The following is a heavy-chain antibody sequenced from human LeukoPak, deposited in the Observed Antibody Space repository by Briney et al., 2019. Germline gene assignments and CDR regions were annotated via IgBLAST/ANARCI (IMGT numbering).Heavy chain of an antibody. CDR2: FSWNSGSI. J-gene: IGHJ5*02. CDR1: GFTIDDYA. CDR3: ANGGRRFIAAAGLGFDP. V-gene: IGHV3-9*01. Sequence: PGGSLRLSCAASGFTIDDYAMHWVRQAPGKGLEWVSGFSWNSGSIGYADSVKGRFTISRDNAKNSLYLQMNSLRAEDTALYYCANGGRRFIAAAGLGFDPWGQGTLVTVSS. D-gene: IGHD6-13*01.